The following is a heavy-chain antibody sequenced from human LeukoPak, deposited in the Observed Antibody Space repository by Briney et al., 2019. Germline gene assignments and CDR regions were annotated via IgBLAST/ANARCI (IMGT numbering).Heavy chain of an antibody. CDR3: ARLPRGMITFGGVIGGYGMDV. V-gene: IGHV3-48*03. CDR1: GFTFGSYE. Sequence: GGSLRLSCAASGFTFGSYEMNWVRQAPGKGLEWVSYISSSGSTIYYADSVKGRFTISRDNAKNSLYLQMNSLRAEDTAVYYCARLPRGMITFGGVIGGYGMDVWGQGTTVTVSS. J-gene: IGHJ6*02. D-gene: IGHD3-16*02. CDR2: ISSSGSTI.